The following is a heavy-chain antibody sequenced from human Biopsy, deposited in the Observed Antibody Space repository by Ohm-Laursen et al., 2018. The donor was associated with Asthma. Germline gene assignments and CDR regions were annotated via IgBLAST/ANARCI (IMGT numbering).Heavy chain of an antibody. Sequence: PSQTLSLTCTVSGASIKTDDHYWSWLRQPPGKGLEWFGFIHYSGSTPYNPSLKGGVTISVDTSKNQFSLKLSSVTAADTAVYYCARASVAASSNWFDPWGQGTLVTVSS. CDR2: IHYSGST. J-gene: IGHJ5*02. V-gene: IGHV4-30-4*01. CDR3: ARASVAASSNWFDP. D-gene: IGHD6-19*01. CDR1: GASIKTDDHY.